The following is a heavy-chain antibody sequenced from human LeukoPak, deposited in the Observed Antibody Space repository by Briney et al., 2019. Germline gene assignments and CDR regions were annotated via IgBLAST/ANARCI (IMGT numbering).Heavy chain of an antibody. V-gene: IGHV1-2*02. Sequence: ASVKVSCKASGYTFTGYHMHRVRQAPGQGLEWLGWINPNSGDTSYAQKFQGRVTMTRDTSISTAYMELSSLRSDDTAVYYCAKTDARSSSYYYTLDVWGQGTTVTVSS. CDR1: GYTFTGYH. J-gene: IGHJ6*02. CDR3: AKTDARSSSYYYTLDV. CDR2: INPNSGDT.